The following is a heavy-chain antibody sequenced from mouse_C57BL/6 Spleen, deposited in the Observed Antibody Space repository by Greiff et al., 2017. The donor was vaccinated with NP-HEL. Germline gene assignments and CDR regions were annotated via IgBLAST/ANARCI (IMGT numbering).Heavy chain of an antibody. Sequence: VQLQQPGAELVKPGASVKMSCKASGYTFTSYWITWVKQRPGQGLEWIGDIYPGSGSTNYNEKFKSKATLTVDTSSSTAYMQLSSLTSEDSAVYYCARDYDYDGDFDYWGQGTTLTVSS. D-gene: IGHD2-4*01. CDR3: ARDYDYDGDFDY. CDR2: IYPGSGST. J-gene: IGHJ2*01. CDR1: GYTFTSYW. V-gene: IGHV1-55*01.